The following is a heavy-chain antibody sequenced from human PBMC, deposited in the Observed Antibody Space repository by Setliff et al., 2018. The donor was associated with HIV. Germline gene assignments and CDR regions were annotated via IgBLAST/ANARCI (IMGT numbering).Heavy chain of an antibody. CDR1: GFTFSTYA. D-gene: IGHD3-10*01. Sequence: GGSLRLSCAASGFTFSTYAMHWVRQAPGKGLEWVAVISYDGNNKYYADSVKGRFTVSRDNSKNTVYLQMNSLRDEDRAVYSCARESSTVRGVIDIWGQGTRVTVS. J-gene: IGHJ3*02. CDR3: ARESSTVRGVIDI. V-gene: IGHV3-30*07. CDR2: ISYDGNNK.